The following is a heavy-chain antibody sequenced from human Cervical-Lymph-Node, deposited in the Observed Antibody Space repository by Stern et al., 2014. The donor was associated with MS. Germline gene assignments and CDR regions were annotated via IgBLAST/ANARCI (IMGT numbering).Heavy chain of an antibody. CDR2: ISPDGGRT. D-gene: IGHD1-26*01. V-gene: IGHV1-46*01. Sequence: VQLVQSEAEVKEPGASVKVSCTASGYTFTDYNIQWVRQAPGPGLEWMGMISPDGGRTAYAPKFRGRVTMTRDKSTATVYMELNSLRSEDTAVYFCARVAPTVGAAYWGQGTLVTVSS. J-gene: IGHJ4*02. CDR1: GYTFTDYN. CDR3: ARVAPTVGAAY.